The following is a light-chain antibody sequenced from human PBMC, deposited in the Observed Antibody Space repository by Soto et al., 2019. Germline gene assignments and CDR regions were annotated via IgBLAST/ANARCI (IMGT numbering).Light chain of an antibody. CDR1: NSDVGGYNY. J-gene: IGLJ1*01. V-gene: IGLV2-14*01. Sequence: QSALTQPASVSGSPGQSITISCTGTNSDVGGYNYVAWYQQHAGKAPKLMMYDVSNRPSGVSNRFSGSKSGNTASVTISGLQAEDEADYFCSSYAGSSTVFGTGTKLTVL. CDR2: DVS. CDR3: SSYAGSSTV.